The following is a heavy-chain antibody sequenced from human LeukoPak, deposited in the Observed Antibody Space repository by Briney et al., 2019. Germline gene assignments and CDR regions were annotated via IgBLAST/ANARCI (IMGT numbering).Heavy chain of an antibody. V-gene: IGHV3-74*01. CDR2: INSDGYSI. CDR3: ARAIAEAGTDS. J-gene: IGHJ4*02. CDR1: GFTLSSYW. Sequence: PGGSLRLSCAATGFTLSSYWMHWVRHGPGKGPVWLARINSDGYSISYADSVKGRFTISRDNAKQTLYLQMYTLRAEDTAMYYCARAIAEAGTDSWGQGTLVTVSS. D-gene: IGHD6-19*01.